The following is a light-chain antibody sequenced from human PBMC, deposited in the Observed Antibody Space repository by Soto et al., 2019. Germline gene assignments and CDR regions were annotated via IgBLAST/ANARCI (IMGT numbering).Light chain of an antibody. V-gene: IGLV2-11*01. J-gene: IGLJ1*01. CDR2: DVS. CDR1: SGDVGGYNF. CDR3: SSFTTTYFYV. Sequence: QSALTQPRSVSGSPGQSVTISCTGTSGDVGGYNFVSWYQQHPGKVPTLVIFDVSHRPSGVPDRFSGSKSGNTASLTISGLQAEDEADYYCSSFTTTYFYVFGPGTKLTVL.